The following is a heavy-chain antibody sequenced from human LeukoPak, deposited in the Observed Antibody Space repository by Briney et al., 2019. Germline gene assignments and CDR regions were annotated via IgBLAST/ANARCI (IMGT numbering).Heavy chain of an antibody. CDR3: AKEGSGSYPELAY. D-gene: IGHD1-26*01. CDR2: ISWDSTNK. J-gene: IGHJ4*02. V-gene: IGHV3-43*01. CDR1: GFTFDDYT. Sequence: PEESLRLSCAASGFTFDDYTLHWVRQAPGKGLEWVSLISWDSTNKYYADSVKGRFTISRDNRKKSLDLQMNSLRTEDTALYYCAKEGSGSYPELAYWGQGTLVTVSS.